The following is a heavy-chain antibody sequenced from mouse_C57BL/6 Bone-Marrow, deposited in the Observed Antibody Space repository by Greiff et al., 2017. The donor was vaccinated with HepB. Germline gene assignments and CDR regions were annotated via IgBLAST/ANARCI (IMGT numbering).Heavy chain of an antibody. D-gene: IGHD2-2*01. CDR3: ARLVTRGAYYFDY. J-gene: IGHJ2*01. CDR2: IWSGGST. V-gene: IGHV2-2*01. Sequence: QVQLKQSGPGLVQPSQSLSITCTVSGFSLTSYGVHWVRQSPGKGLEWLGVIWSGGSTDYNAAFISSLSISKDNSKSQVFFTMNSLQADDTARYYCARLVTRGAYYFDYWGQGTTLTVSS. CDR1: GFSLTSYG.